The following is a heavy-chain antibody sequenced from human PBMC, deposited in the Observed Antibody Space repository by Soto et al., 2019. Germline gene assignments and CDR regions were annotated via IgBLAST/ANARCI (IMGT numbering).Heavy chain of an antibody. V-gene: IGHV4-59*08. CDR1: GGSISSYY. D-gene: IGHD1-1*01. CDR2: IYNSGRT. CDR3: ARRYGYSFDY. J-gene: IGHJ4*02. Sequence: QVQLQESGPGLVKPSETLSLTCTVSGGSISSYYWSWIRQPPGKGLEWIGYIYNSGRTNYNPSLKSRVTIAVDTSMNLFSLKLSSVTAADTAVYYCARRYGYSFDYWGQGTLVTVSS.